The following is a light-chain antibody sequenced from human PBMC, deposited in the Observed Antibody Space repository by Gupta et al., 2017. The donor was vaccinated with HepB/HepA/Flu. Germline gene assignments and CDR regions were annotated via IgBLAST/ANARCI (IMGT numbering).Light chain of an antibody. CDR3: EHCKQHVNNYNV. CDR1: QGSSSA. Sequence: AIQLTQSPSSLSASVGDRVTITFRASQGSSSALAWYQQKPGKAPKLLIYDASSLESGVTSRFSGSGVGTDGTLTISILQLEECANYYCEHCKQHVNNYNVFGQGTRLEIK. V-gene: IGKV1-13*02. J-gene: IGKJ5*01. CDR2: DAS.